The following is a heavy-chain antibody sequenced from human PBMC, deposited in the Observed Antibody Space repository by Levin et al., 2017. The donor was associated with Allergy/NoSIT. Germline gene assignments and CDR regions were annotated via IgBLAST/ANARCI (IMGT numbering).Heavy chain of an antibody. Sequence: LSLTCAASGFTFSGLSMSWVRQAPGKGLEWVSYISSTSSITYYADSVRGRFTISRDNAKGSLYLQMSSLRVEDTAVYYCARNLPAADYWGRGTLVTVSS. CDR2: ISSTSSIT. D-gene: IGHD2-2*01. CDR3: ARNLPAADY. CDR1: GFTFSGLS. V-gene: IGHV3-48*01. J-gene: IGHJ4*02.